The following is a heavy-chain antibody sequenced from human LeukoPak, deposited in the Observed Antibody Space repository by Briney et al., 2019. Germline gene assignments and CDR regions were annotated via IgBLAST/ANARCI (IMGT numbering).Heavy chain of an antibody. CDR1: GYSISSSNW. CDR3: RCSGGSCDY. Sequence: SSETLSLTCAVSGYSISSSNWWGWIRQPPGKGLEWIGYIYYSGSTYYNPSLKSRVTMSVDTSKNQFSLKLSSVTAVDTAVYYCRCSGGSCDYWGQGALVTVSS. J-gene: IGHJ4*02. V-gene: IGHV4-28*01. D-gene: IGHD2-15*01. CDR2: IYYSGST.